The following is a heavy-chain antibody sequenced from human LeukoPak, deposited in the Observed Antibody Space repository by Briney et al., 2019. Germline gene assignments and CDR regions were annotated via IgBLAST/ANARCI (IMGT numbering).Heavy chain of an antibody. J-gene: IGHJ6*02. V-gene: IGHV3-11*01. CDR1: GFTFSDYY. Sequence: GGSLRLSCAASGFTFSDYYMSWIRQAPGKGLEWVSYISSSGSTIYYADSVKGRFTISRDNAKNSLYLQMNSLRAEDTVVYYCAREIPTYYDFWSGYYPIYYYGMDVWGQGTTVTVSS. CDR2: ISSSGSTI. CDR3: AREIPTYYDFWSGYYPIYYYGMDV. D-gene: IGHD3-3*01.